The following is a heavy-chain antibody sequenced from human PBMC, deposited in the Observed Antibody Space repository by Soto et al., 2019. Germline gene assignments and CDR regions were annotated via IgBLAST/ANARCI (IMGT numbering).Heavy chain of an antibody. J-gene: IGHJ4*02. CDR2: INPSGDGR. CDR1: GYTFTNYD. CDR3: ARGHAAGPSFDY. D-gene: IGHD6-13*01. Sequence: QVQLVQSGTEVKRPGASVKVSCKSSGYTFTNYDMHWVRQGPGQGIEWMGLINPSGDGRNYVSKFQGRVTMTRETSTSTVCMELSSMRSEDTAVYYCARGHAAGPSFDYWGQGTLVTVSS. V-gene: IGHV1-46*01.